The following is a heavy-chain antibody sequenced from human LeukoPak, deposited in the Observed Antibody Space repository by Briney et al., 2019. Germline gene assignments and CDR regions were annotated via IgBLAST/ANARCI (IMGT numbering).Heavy chain of an antibody. CDR1: GGSFSGYY. V-gene: IGHV4-34*01. Sequence: SETLSLTCAVYGGSFSGYYWSWIRQPPGKGLEWIGEINHSGSTNHNPSLKSRVTISVDTSKNQFSLKLSSVTAADTAVYYCARGRPAEISGSYTPADGMDVWGQGTTVTVSS. D-gene: IGHD1-26*01. J-gene: IGHJ6*02. CDR3: ARGRPAEISGSYTPADGMDV. CDR2: INHSGST.